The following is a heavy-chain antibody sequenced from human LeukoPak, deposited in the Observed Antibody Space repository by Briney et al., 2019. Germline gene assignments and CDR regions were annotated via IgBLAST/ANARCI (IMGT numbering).Heavy chain of an antibody. CDR2: IYPGDSDT. CDR1: GYSFTSYC. V-gene: IGHV5-51*01. D-gene: IGHD3-10*01. CDR3: ARLCYYGSGSYILAFDI. Sequence: GESLKISCKGSGYSFTSYCIGWVRQMPGKGLEWMGIIYPGDSDTRYSPSFQGQVTISADKSISTAYLQWSSLKASDTAMYYCARLCYYGSGSYILAFDIWGQGTMVTVSS. J-gene: IGHJ3*02.